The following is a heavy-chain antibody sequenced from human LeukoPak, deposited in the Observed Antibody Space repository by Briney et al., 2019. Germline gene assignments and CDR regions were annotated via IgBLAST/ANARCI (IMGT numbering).Heavy chain of an antibody. CDR1: GFTFNRFG. CDR2: IWYDGSNK. V-gene: IGHV3-33*01. D-gene: IGHD3-22*01. CDR3: ARGDDSGYYDYFDY. J-gene: IGHJ4*02. Sequence: GGSLRLSCATSGFTFNRFGMHWVRQAPGKGLEWVAVIWYDGSNKDYADSVKGRFTISRDNSKNTLYLQMSGLRAEDTAVYYCARGDDSGYYDYFDYWGQGALVTVSS.